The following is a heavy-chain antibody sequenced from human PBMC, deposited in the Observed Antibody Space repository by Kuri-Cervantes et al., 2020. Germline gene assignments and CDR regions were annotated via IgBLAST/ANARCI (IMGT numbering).Heavy chain of an antibody. CDR1: GGSISPYY. Sequence: SETLSLTCTVSGGSISPYYWTWIRQPPGKGLEWIGYIFYTGSTNYNASLKGRVTISVDTSKNQFCLKLRSVTAADTAVYHCARVGIGLIRGRYYFDSWGQGTLVTVSS. D-gene: IGHD3-10*01. CDR2: IFYTGST. V-gene: IGHV4-59*13. CDR3: ARVGIGLIRGRYYFDS. J-gene: IGHJ4*02.